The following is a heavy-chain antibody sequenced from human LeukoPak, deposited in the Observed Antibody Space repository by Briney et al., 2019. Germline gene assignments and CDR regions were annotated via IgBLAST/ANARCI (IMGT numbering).Heavy chain of an antibody. CDR1: GYTFTSYD. V-gene: IGHV1-8*01. CDR2: MNPNSGNT. Sequence: ASVKVSCKASGYTFTSYDIKWVRQATGQGLEWMGWMNPNSGNTGYAQKFQGRVTMTRNTSISTAYMELSSLRSEDTAVYYCARVHKTIFGVVIIPLDYWGQGTLVTVSS. CDR3: ARVHKTIFGVVIIPLDY. D-gene: IGHD3-3*01. J-gene: IGHJ4*02.